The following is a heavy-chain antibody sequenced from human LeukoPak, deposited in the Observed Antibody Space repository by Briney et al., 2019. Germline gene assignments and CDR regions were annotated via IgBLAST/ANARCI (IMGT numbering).Heavy chain of an antibody. CDR2: ISYIGST. V-gene: IGHV4-39*01. D-gene: IGHD4-17*01. J-gene: IGHJ4*02. CDR1: GGSISSSSYY. CDR3: ASAHYGDYVSDY. Sequence: SETLSLTCTVSGGSISSSSYYWGWIRQPPRKGLEWIGRISYIGSTFYNPSLKSRVTISVDTSKNQFSLKLPSVTAADRAVYYCASAHYGDYVSDYWGQGTLVTVSS.